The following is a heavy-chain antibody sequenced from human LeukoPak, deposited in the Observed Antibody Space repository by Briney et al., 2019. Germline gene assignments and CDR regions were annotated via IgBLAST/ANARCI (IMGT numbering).Heavy chain of an antibody. D-gene: IGHD1-26*01. CDR1: GFTSSSHA. V-gene: IGHV3-23*01. J-gene: IGHJ4*02. Sequence: GGSLRLSCAASGFTSSSHAMSWVRQAPGKGLEWVSDINGSGGSTYYADSVKGRFTISRDNSKNTLYLQMDGLRVEDTAIYYCARDRAWDYLDSWDQGPLVTVSS. CDR2: INGSGGST. CDR3: ARDRAWDYLDS.